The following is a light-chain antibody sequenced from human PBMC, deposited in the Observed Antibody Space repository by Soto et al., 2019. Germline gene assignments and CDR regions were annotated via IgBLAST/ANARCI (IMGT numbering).Light chain of an antibody. V-gene: IGLV2-8*01. CDR1: SSDVGAYKY. CDR3: SSYVGSNNYA. J-gene: IGLJ1*01. Sequence: QSALTQPPSASGSPGQSVTISCTGTSSDVGAYKYVSWYQQHPGKAPKLMIYEVSKRPSGVPDRFSGSKSGNTASLTVSGLQADDEADYYCSSYVGSNNYAFGTGTKVTVL. CDR2: EVS.